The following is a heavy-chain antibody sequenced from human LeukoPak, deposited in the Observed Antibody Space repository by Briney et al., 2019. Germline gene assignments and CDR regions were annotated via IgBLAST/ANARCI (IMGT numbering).Heavy chain of an antibody. D-gene: IGHD3-16*01. CDR2: IYSGGST. J-gene: IGHJ4*02. Sequence: PGGSLRLSCAASGFTVSSNYMSWVRQAPGKGLEWGSVIYSGGSTYYADSVKGRFTISRDNSKTTLYLQMNSLRAEDTAVYYRARAPGGGYGFDSWGPGTLVTVSS. CDR3: ARAPGGGYGFDS. CDR1: GFTVSSNY. V-gene: IGHV3-66*01.